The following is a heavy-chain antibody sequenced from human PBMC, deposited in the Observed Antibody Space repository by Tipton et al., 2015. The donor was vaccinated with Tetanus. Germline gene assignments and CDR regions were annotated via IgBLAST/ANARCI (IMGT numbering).Heavy chain of an antibody. CDR3: AREADCSGGSCFSGDFDN. CDR1: GFIFSSYG. V-gene: IGHV3-33*01. J-gene: IGHJ4*02. CDR2: SWYDGTDK. Sequence: SLRLSCAASGFIFSSYGIHWVHQAPGKGLEWVAVSWYDGTDKYYADSVKGRFTISRDNSKNTLYLQMNSLRAEDTALYYCAREADCSGGSCFSGDFDNWGQGTQVTVSS. D-gene: IGHD2-15*01.